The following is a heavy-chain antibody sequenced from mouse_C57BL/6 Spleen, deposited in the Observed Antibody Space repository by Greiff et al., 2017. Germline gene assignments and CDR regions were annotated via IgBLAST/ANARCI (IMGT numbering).Heavy chain of an antibody. D-gene: IGHD2-4*01. V-gene: IGHV14-3*01. Sequence: VQLQQPGAELVRPGTSVKLSCKASGYTFTSYWMHWVKQRPEQGLEWIGRIDPANGNTKYAPKFQGKATITADTSSNTAYLQLSSLTSEDTAIYYCASFYYDYDGFAYWGQGTLVTVSA. CDR1: GYTFTSYW. J-gene: IGHJ3*01. CDR3: ASFYYDYDGFAY. CDR2: IDPANGNT.